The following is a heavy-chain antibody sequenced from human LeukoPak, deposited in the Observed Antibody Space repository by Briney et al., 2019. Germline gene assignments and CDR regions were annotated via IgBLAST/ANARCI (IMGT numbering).Heavy chain of an antibody. D-gene: IGHD1-26*01. Sequence: GGSLRLSCAASGFTFSSYGMHWVRQAPGKGLEWVAVISYDGSNKYYADSVKGRFTISRDNSKNTLYLQMNSLRAEDTAVYYCARDYSERYSIDYWGQGTLVTVSS. CDR1: GFTFSSYG. CDR2: ISYDGSNK. V-gene: IGHV3-30*03. CDR3: ARDYSERYSIDY. J-gene: IGHJ4*02.